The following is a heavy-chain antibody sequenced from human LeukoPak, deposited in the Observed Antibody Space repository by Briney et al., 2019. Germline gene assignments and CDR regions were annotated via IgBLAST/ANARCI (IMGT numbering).Heavy chain of an antibody. CDR3: ARESGAFSPFGF. CDR1: GGSILTTNW. V-gene: IGHV4-4*02. Sequence: SETLSLTCAVSGGSILTTNWWSWGRQPPGKGVEWIGEIHLSGASNYNPSLKRRVSMSIDKSRNQLSLELTSVTAADTAIYYCARESGAFSPFGFWGQGTLVTVSS. D-gene: IGHD1-26*01. CDR2: IHLSGAS. J-gene: IGHJ4*02.